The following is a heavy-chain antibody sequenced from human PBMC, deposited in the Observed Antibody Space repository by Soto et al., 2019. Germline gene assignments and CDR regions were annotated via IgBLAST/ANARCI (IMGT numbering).Heavy chain of an antibody. Sequence: QVQLQESGPGLVKPSQTLSLTCTVSGGSISSGDYYWSWIRQPPGQGLEWIGYIYYSGSTYYTPSLKSRVTISGDTSMNQFSLKLSSVTAADTAVYYCARVHYDCWSGYLGPYGMDVCGQGTTVTVSS. J-gene: IGHJ6*02. CDR3: ARVHYDCWSGYLGPYGMDV. CDR2: IYYSGST. V-gene: IGHV4-30-4*01. CDR1: GGSISSGDYY. D-gene: IGHD3-3*01.